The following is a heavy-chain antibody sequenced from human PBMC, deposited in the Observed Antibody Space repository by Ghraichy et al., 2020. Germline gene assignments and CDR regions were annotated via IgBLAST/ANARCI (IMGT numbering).Heavy chain of an antibody. V-gene: IGHV3-21*01. CDR2: ISSSSTYI. CDR1: GFNFCRYN. D-gene: IGHD1-1*01. Sequence: GGSLRLSCAASGFNFCRYNMNWVRQAPGKGLEWVSSISSSSTYIYYGDSVEGRFTISRDNAKNSLFLQMNSLRAEDTAVYYCARDSNVDDVNYGMDVWGKGTPLTISS. J-gene: IGHJ6*04. CDR3: ARDSNVDDVNYGMDV.